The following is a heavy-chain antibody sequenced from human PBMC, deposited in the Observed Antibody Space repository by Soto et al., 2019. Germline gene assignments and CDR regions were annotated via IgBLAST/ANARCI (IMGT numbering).Heavy chain of an antibody. CDR3: ARDGPRENYGGNYDYHMGV. CDR2: IIPIFRTA. V-gene: IGHV1-69*12. D-gene: IGHD4-17*01. CDR1: GGTFSTYA. J-gene: IGHJ6*02. Sequence: QVQLVQSGAEVKKPGSSVKVSCKASGGTFSTYAISWVRQAPGQGLEWMGGIIPIFRTADYAQKFQGRVTSHADVSTATADMELNNLVSDDTAVYYCARDGPRENYGGNYDYHMGVWGQGTTVTVSS.